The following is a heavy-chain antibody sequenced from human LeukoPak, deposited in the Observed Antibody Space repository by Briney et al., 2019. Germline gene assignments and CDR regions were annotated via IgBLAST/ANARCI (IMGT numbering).Heavy chain of an antibody. Sequence: PGGSLRLSCAASGFTFSSYWMSWVRQAPGKGLEWVANIKQDGSEKYYVDSVKGRFTISRDNAKNSLYLQMNSLRAEDTAVYYCARDSYNWNYQYYFDYWGQGTLVTVSS. V-gene: IGHV3-7*01. CDR2: IKQDGSEK. CDR1: GFTFSSYW. D-gene: IGHD1-7*01. CDR3: ARDSYNWNYQYYFDY. J-gene: IGHJ4*02.